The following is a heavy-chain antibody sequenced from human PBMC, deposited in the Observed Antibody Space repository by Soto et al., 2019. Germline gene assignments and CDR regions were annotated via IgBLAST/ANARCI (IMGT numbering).Heavy chain of an antibody. CDR3: ARVTSMVRGVIDNWFDP. Sequence: QVPLVQSGAEVKKPGSSVTVSCTASGGTFSSYAIHWVRQAPGQGLEWMGGIIPMYGPAKYAQRFQGRVTITADESTTTVYMELTSLTSQATAVYYCARVTSMVRGVIDNWFDPWGHGTLVTVSS. D-gene: IGHD3-10*01. V-gene: IGHV1-69*01. CDR2: IIPMYGPA. CDR1: GGTFSSYA. J-gene: IGHJ5*02.